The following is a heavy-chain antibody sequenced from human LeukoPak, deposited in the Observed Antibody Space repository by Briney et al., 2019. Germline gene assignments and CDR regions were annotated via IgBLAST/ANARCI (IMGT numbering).Heavy chain of an antibody. V-gene: IGHV3-30*02. CDR1: GFTFSSYG. J-gene: IGHJ4*02. D-gene: IGHD3-10*01. Sequence: GGSLRLSCAASGFTFSSYGMHWVRQAPGKGLEWVAFIRYDGSNKYYADSVKGRFTISRDNSKSTLYLQMNSLRAEDTAVYYCAKDNPAMVRGVIISYFDYWGQGTLVTVSS. CDR3: AKDNPAMVRGVIISYFDY. CDR2: IRYDGSNK.